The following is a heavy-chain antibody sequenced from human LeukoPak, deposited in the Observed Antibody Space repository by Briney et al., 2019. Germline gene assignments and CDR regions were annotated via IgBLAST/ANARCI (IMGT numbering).Heavy chain of an antibody. J-gene: IGHJ5*02. D-gene: IGHD6-19*01. Sequence: GGSLRLSCAASGFTFSSYSMNWVRQAPGKGLEWVSSISSSSNYIYYADSVKGRFTISRDNAKNSLYLQMNSLRAEDTAVYYCARDPSSGWYLKGWFDPWGQGTLVTDSS. CDR1: GFTFSSYS. V-gene: IGHV3-21*01. CDR2: ISSSSNYI. CDR3: ARDPSSGWYLKGWFDP.